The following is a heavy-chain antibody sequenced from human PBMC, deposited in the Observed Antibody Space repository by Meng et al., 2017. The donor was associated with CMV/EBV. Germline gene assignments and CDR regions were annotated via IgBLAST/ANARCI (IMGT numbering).Heavy chain of an antibody. J-gene: IGHJ4*02. CDR2: IRYDGSNK. CDR3: AKGFQQQLAFDY. V-gene: IGHV3-30*02. D-gene: IGHD6-13*01. Sequence: GGSLRLSCAASGFTFSSYGMHWVRQAPGKGPEWVAFIRYDGSNKYYADSVKGRFTISRDNSKNTLYLQMNSLRAEDTAVYYYAKGFQQQLAFDYWGQGTLVTVSS. CDR1: GFTFSSYG.